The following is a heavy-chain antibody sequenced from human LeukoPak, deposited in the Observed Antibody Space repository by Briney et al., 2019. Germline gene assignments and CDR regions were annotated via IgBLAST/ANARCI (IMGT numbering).Heavy chain of an antibody. J-gene: IGHJ4*02. Sequence: GGSLRLSCAASGFTFSSYSMNWVRQAPGKGLEWVSYISSSSSTIYYADSVKGRFTISRDNANNSLFLQMNSLKVEDTALYYCVKDRRRGALMIRGVIFDYWGQGTPVTVSS. CDR3: VKDRRRGALMIRGVIFDY. CDR1: GFTFSSYS. D-gene: IGHD3-10*01. V-gene: IGHV3-48*04. CDR2: ISSSSSTI.